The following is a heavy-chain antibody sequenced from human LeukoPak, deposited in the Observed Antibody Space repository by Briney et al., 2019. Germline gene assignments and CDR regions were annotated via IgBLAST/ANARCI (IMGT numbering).Heavy chain of an antibody. V-gene: IGHV4-39*01. D-gene: IGHD2-21*02. CDR3: ARHYSVTAIPYFDY. J-gene: IGHJ4*02. CDR2: IYYSGST. Sequence: SETLSLTCTVSGGSISSSSYSWGWIRQPPGKGLEWIGSIYYSGSTYYNPSLKSRVTISVDTSKNQFSLKLSSVTAADTAVYYCARHYSVTAIPYFDYWGQGTLVTVSS. CDR1: GGSISSSSYS.